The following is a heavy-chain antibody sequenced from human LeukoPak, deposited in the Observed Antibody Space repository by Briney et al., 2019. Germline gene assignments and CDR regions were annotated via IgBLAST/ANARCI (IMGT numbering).Heavy chain of an antibody. CDR1: GGSISSGDYY. V-gene: IGHV4-30-4*01. CDR2: MYYSGST. CDR3: ARPYYYDSRIDP. D-gene: IGHD3-22*01. Sequence: SSATLPLTCTVSGGSISSGDYYWSWIRQPPGKGLEWIAYMYYSGSTYYNPSLKSRVTMSADTSKNQLSLKLSSVTAADTAVYYCARPYYYDSRIDPWGQGILVTVSS. J-gene: IGHJ5*02.